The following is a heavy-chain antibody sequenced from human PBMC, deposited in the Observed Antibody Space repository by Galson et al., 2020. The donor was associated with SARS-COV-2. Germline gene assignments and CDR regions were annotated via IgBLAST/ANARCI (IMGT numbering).Heavy chain of an antibody. CDR3: ARDRGKNCEHRGYLDY. J-gene: IGHJ4*02. CDR2: LSYDGSNK. CDR1: GFTFSSYP. V-gene: IGHV3-30*04. D-gene: IGHD3-10*01. Sequence: GGSLRLSCVASGFTFSSYPMHWVRQAPGKGLEWVAVLSYDGSNKYYADSVKGRFTISSDNSKNTLYLQMNSLTTEDTAVYYCARDRGKNCEHRGYLDYWGQGNLVTVSS.